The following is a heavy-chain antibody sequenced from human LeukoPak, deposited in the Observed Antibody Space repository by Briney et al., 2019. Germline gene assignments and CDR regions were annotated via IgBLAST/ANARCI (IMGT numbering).Heavy chain of an antibody. CDR3: TRFVGVGATVLAVFDY. CDR2: IRSKAYGGTT. CDR1: GFTFGDYA. Sequence: PGGSLRLSCTASGFTFGDYAMSWVRQAPGKGLEWVGFIRSKAYGGTTEYAASVNGRFTISRDDSKSIAYLQMNSLKTEDTAVYYCTRFVGVGATVLAVFDYWGQGTLVTVSS. V-gene: IGHV3-49*04. J-gene: IGHJ4*02. D-gene: IGHD1-26*01.